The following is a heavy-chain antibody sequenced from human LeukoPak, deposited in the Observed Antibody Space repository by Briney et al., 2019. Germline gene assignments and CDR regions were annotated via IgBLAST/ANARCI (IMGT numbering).Heavy chain of an antibody. Sequence: SETLSLTCAVYGGSFSGYYWSWIRQPPGKGLEWIGEINHSGSTNYNPSLKGRVTISVDTSKNQFSLKLSSVTAADTAVYYCARGDYYDSSGLVGYWGQGTLVTVSS. CDR1: GGSFSGYY. CDR3: ARGDYYDSSGLVGY. J-gene: IGHJ4*02. CDR2: INHSGST. V-gene: IGHV4-34*01. D-gene: IGHD3-22*01.